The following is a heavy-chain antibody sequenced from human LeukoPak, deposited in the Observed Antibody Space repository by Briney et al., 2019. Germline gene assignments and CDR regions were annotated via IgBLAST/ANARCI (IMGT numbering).Heavy chain of an antibody. CDR1: GFTFRSYS. Sequence: GGSLRLSCAASGFTFRSYSMNWFRQAPGKGLECVSSISSSSSYIYYADSVKGRFTISRDNAKNSLYLQMNSLRAEDTAVYYCARLGWIQLWPYFDYWGQGTLVTVSS. CDR3: ARLGWIQLWPYFDY. V-gene: IGHV3-21*01. CDR2: ISSSSSYI. J-gene: IGHJ4*02. D-gene: IGHD5-18*01.